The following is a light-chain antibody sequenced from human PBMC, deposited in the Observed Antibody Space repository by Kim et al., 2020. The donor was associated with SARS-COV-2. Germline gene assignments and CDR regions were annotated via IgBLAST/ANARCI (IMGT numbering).Light chain of an antibody. CDR3: QQYGSSPLT. CDR1: QSVSSSY. V-gene: IGKV3-20*01. Sequence: EIVLTQSPGTLSLSPGERATLSCRASQSVSSSYLAWYQQKPGQPPRLLIYGASSRATGIPDRFSGSGSGTDFTLTISRLESEDFAVYYCQQYGSSPLTFGQGTKVDIK. J-gene: IGKJ1*01. CDR2: GAS.